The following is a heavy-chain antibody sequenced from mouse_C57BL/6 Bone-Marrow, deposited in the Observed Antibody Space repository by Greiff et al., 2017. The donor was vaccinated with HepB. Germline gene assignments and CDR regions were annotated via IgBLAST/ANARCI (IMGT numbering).Heavy chain of an antibody. J-gene: IGHJ3*01. CDR2: ISSGSSTI. CDR3: ARVSRFAY. Sequence: EVKVEESGGGLVKPGGSLKLSCAASGFTFSDYGMHWVRQAPEKGLEWVAYISSGSSTIYYADTVKGRFTISRDNAKNTLFLQMTSLRSEDTAMYYCARVSRFAYWGQGTLVTVSA. V-gene: IGHV5-17*01. CDR1: GFTFSDYG.